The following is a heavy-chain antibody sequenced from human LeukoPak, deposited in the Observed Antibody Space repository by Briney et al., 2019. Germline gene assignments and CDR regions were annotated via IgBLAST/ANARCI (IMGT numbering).Heavy chain of an antibody. Sequence: ASVKVSCKASGYTFTSYDINWVRQATGQGLEWIGWMNPNSGNTGYAQKFQGRVTITRNTSISTAYMELSSLRSEDTAVYYCARAGGGYDFWSGYYTSYWYFDLWGRGTLVTVSS. CDR2: MNPNSGNT. CDR1: GYTFTSYD. CDR3: ARAGGGYDFWSGYYTSYWYFDL. V-gene: IGHV1-8*03. J-gene: IGHJ2*01. D-gene: IGHD3-3*01.